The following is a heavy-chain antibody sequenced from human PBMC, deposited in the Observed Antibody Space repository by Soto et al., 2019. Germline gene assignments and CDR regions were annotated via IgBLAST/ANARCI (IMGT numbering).Heavy chain of an antibody. CDR1: GYTFTSNY. Sequence: SVKVSCKAPGYTFTSNYMTWVRLAPAQGLEWMGIINPRGGTTRYAQKLQGRVTMTRDTSTSTDYMELSSLRSEDTAVHYCAREGGDGTHGVFYGFDYWGQGTLLAVSS. CDR2: INPRGGTT. V-gene: IGHV1-46*01. D-gene: IGHD2-8*01. CDR3: AREGGDGTHGVFYGFDY. J-gene: IGHJ4*02.